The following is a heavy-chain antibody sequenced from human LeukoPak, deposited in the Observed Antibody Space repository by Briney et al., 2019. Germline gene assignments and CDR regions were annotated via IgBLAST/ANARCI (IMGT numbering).Heavy chain of an antibody. J-gene: IGHJ4*02. CDR1: GGSISNYY. CDR2: VYYSGTI. Sequence: PSETLSLTCTVSGGSISNYYWSWLRQPPGKGLEWIGYVYYSGTINYNPSLKSRVTISVDTSKNQFSLRLTSVTAADTAVYFCAREFSWSGFFDFWGQGALVTVSS. CDR3: AREFSWSGFFDF. D-gene: IGHD2-15*01. V-gene: IGHV4-59*01.